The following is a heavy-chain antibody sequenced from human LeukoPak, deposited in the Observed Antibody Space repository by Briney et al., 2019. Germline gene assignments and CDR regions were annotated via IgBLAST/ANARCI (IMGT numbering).Heavy chain of an antibody. D-gene: IGHD4-17*01. Sequence: GGSLRLSCAASGFTFSSYSMNWVRQAPGKGLEWVSSISSSSSYIYYADSVKGRFAISRDNAKNSLYLQMNSLRAEDTAVYYCARGGTVTTDWYFDLWGRGTLVTVSS. J-gene: IGHJ2*01. V-gene: IGHV3-21*01. CDR3: ARGGTVTTDWYFDL. CDR2: ISSSSSYI. CDR1: GFTFSSYS.